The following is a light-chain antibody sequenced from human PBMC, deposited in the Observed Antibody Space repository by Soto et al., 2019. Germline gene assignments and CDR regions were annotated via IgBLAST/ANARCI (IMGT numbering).Light chain of an antibody. CDR2: GAS. V-gene: IGKV1-5*01. J-gene: IGKJ1*01. CDR3: HQYKTYST. CDR1: ESISSW. Sequence: DIQMTQSPSILSASVGDRVTITCRASESISSWLAWYQQKPGKAPKLLIYGASSLESGVASRFSGSGSGTEFTLTISSLQPDDFATYFCHQYKTYSTFGQGTKVDIK.